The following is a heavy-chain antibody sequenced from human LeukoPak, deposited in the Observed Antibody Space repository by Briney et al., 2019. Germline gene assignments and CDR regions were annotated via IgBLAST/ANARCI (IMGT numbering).Heavy chain of an antibody. CDR3: AKARIAAAGTGAFYV. V-gene: IGHV3-23*01. CDR2: FSATDGSA. J-gene: IGHJ3*01. CDR1: GFTVSSYG. D-gene: IGHD6-13*01. Sequence: GGSLRLSCAVSGFTVSSYGMTWVRQAPGKGLEWVSAFSATDGSAQYAESVKGRFTISRDNSKNSLYLQMNSLRDEDTAVYYCAKARIAAAGTGAFYVWGQGTMVTVSS.